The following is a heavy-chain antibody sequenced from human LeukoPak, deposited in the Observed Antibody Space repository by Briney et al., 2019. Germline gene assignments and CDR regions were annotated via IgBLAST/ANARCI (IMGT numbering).Heavy chain of an antibody. CDR2: INHSGST. D-gene: IGHD3-22*01. CDR1: GGSFSGYY. CDR3: ARDVEVVVITN. V-gene: IGHV4-34*01. J-gene: IGHJ4*02. Sequence: SETLSLTCAVYGGSFSGYYWSWIRQPPGKGLEWIGEINHSGSTYYNPSLKSRVTISVDTSKNQFSLKLSSVTAADTAVYYCARDVEVVVITNWGQGTLVTVSS.